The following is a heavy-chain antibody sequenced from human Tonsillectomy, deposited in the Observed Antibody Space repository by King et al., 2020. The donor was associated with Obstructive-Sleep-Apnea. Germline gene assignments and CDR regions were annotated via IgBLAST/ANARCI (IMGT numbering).Heavy chain of an antibody. J-gene: IGHJ5*02. CDR1: GGSISTHY. V-gene: IGHV4-59*08. CDR3: ARHDGGLNWFDP. CDR2: IYYSGST. Sequence: QLQESGPGLLKPSETLSLTCTVSGGSISTHYWSWIRQSPGKGLEWIGYIYYSGSTNYNPSLRSRVTISADTSKNHFSLKLTSVTAADTAVYYCARHDGGLNWFDPWGQGTLVTVSS. D-gene: IGHD4-23*01.